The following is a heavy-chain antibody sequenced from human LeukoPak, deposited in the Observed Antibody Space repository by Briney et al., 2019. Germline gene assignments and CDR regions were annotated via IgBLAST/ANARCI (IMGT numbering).Heavy chain of an antibody. CDR3: ARDPGVTYYYDSSGYPLDY. D-gene: IGHD3-22*01. V-gene: IGHV1-69*04. J-gene: IGHJ4*02. CDR1: GGTFSSYA. CDR2: IIPILGIA. Sequence: SVTVSCKASGGTFSSYAINWVRQAPGQGLEWMGRIIPILGIANYAQKFQGRVTITADKSTGTAYMELSSLRSEDTAVYYCARDPGVTYYYDSSGYPLDYWGQGTLVTVSS.